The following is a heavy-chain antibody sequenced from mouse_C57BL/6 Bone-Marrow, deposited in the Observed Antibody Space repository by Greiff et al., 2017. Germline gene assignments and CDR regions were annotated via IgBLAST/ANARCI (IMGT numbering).Heavy chain of an antibody. D-gene: IGHD2-5*01. Sequence: QVQLKQPGAELVRPGTSVKLSCKASGYTFTSYWMHWVKQRPGQGLEWIGVIDPSDSYTNYNQKFKGKATLTVDTSSSTAYMQLSSLTSEDSAVYYCARSYYSNYVGSFFDYWGQGTTLTVSS. V-gene: IGHV1-59*01. CDR3: ARSYYSNYVGSFFDY. CDR1: GYTFTSYW. CDR2: IDPSDSYT. J-gene: IGHJ2*01.